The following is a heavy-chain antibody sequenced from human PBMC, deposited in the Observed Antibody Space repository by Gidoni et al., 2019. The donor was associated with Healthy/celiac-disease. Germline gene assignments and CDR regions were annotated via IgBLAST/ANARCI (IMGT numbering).Heavy chain of an antibody. CDR3: ARAPYCGGDCYAGVAGGNAYFDY. CDR1: GFTVSSYS. Sequence: EVQLVESGGGLVKPGGSLRLSCAASGFTVSSYSMTWVRQAQGKGLEGVSSISSRSSDISNAESVKCRFTISRENAKNSLYLQMNSLRAEDTAVYYCARAPYCGGDCYAGVAGGNAYFDYWCQGTLVTVSS. V-gene: IGHV3-21*01. CDR2: ISSRSSDI. J-gene: IGHJ4*02. D-gene: IGHD2-21*02.